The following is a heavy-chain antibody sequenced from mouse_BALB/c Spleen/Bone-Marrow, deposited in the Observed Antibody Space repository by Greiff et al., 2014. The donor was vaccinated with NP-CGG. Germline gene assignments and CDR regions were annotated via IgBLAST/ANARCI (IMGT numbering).Heavy chain of an antibody. Sequence: VQLKDSGAELVKPGASVKLSCTASGSNIKDTYLHWLKQRPEQGLDWIGRIDPAIFTKYDPKFQGKATITADTSSNTAYLHLSSLTSEDTAVYYCASYRYGWYFDVWGAGTTVTVSS. J-gene: IGHJ1*01. CDR2: IDPAIFT. V-gene: IGHV14-3*02. CDR1: GSNIKDTY. CDR3: ASYRYGWYFDV. D-gene: IGHD2-14*01.